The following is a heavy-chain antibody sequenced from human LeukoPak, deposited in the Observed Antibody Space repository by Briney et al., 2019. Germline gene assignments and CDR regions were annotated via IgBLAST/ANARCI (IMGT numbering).Heavy chain of an antibody. J-gene: IGHJ6*04. CDR2: IKQDGSEK. D-gene: IGHD2-15*01. CDR3: AREDIVVVEYGMDV. CDR1: GFTFSSHW. Sequence: GGSLRLSCAASGFTFSSHWMSWVRQAPGKGLEWVANIKQDGSEKYYVDSVKGRFTISRDNAKNSLYLQMNSLRAEDTAVYYCAREDIVVVEYGMDVWGKGTTVTVSS. V-gene: IGHV3-7*03.